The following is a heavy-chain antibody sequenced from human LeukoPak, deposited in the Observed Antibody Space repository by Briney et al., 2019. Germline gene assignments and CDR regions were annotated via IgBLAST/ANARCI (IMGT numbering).Heavy chain of an antibody. CDR3: TTGGVVVVVAATLADY. CDR2: VSNSGGVT. J-gene: IGHJ4*02. Sequence: GGSLRLSCAASGFTFLNYALIWVRQAPGKGLEWVSGVSNSGGVTYYADSVKGRFTISRDNSEHTVHLQMNSLKTEDTAVYYCTTGGVVVVVAATLADYWGQGTLVTVSS. D-gene: IGHD2-15*01. CDR1: GFTFLNYA. V-gene: IGHV3-23*01.